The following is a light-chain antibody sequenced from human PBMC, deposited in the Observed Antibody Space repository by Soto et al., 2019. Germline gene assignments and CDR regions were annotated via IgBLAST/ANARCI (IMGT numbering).Light chain of an antibody. V-gene: IGLV1-40*01. CDR3: QSYDNSLLAYV. J-gene: IGLJ2*01. CDR2: AND. Sequence: QSVLTQPPSVSGAPGQRLTISCAGTSSNIGAGFDVHWCQQLPGTAPKLLIYANDDRPSGVPDRFSGSTSGTSASLAITGLQAEDAADYYCQSYDNSLLAYVFGGGTQLTVL. CDR1: SSNIGAGFD.